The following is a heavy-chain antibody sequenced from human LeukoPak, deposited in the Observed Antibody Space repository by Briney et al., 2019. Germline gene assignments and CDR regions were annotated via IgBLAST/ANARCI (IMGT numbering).Heavy chain of an antibody. CDR2: IIPIFGTA. CDR3: ARVQLRGYSYGSWFYYGMDV. J-gene: IGHJ6*02. CDR1: GGTFSSYA. V-gene: IGHV1-69*13. D-gene: IGHD5-18*01. Sequence: SVKVSCKASGGTFSSYAISWVRQAPGQGLEWMGGIIPIFGTANYAQKFQGRVTITADESTSTAYMELSSLRSEDTAVYYCARVQLRGYSYGSWFYYGMDVWGQGTTVTASS.